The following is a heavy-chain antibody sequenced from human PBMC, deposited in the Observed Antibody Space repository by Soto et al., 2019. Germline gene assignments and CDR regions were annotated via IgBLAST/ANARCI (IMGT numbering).Heavy chain of an antibody. CDR2: IKTKVESYAT. Sequence: GGSLRLSYTASRFTLSGFDMHWVRQASGEGLEWVGRIKTKVESYATAFAASVKGRFTLSRDDSKNTAYLEMNSLKTEDTAVYYCTRRYCSGGGCYSDFDYWGQGTLLTVSS. J-gene: IGHJ4*02. V-gene: IGHV3-73*01. CDR3: TRRYCSGGGCYSDFDY. D-gene: IGHD2-15*01. CDR1: RFTLSGFD.